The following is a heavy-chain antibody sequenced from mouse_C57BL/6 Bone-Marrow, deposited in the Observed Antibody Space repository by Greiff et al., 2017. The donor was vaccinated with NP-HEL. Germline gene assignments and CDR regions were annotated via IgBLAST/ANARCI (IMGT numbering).Heavy chain of an antibody. CDR3: ARLDYYGSSPHWYFDV. Sequence: DVMLVESGPGLAKPSQTLSLTCSVTGYSITSDYWNWIRKFPGNKLEYMGYISYSGSTYYNPSPKSRISITRDTSKKQYYLQLNSVTTEDTATYYCARLDYYGSSPHWYFDVWGTGTTVTVSS. V-gene: IGHV3-8*01. CDR1: GYSITSDY. D-gene: IGHD1-1*01. CDR2: ISYSGST. J-gene: IGHJ1*03.